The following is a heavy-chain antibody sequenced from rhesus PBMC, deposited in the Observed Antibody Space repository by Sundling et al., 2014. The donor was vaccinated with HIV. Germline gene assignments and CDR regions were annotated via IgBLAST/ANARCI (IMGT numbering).Heavy chain of an antibody. CDR1: DDSISSSY. V-gene: IGHV4-122*01. CDR3: AREGLNGVDS. Sequence: QLQLQESGPGLVKPSETLSVTCAVSDDSISSSYWSWIRQSPGKGLEWIGYIVRTGDTRTNPSLKSRVTFSMDTSKNQFSLRLNSVTAADTAVYFCAREGLNGVDSWGQGVVVTVSS. CDR2: IVRTGDT. J-gene: IGHJ6*01.